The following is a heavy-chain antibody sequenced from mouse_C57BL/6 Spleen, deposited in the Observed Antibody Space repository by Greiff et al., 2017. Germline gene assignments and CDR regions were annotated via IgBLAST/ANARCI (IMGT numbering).Heavy chain of an antibody. CDR1: GYTFTSYW. CDR3: ARSSTVVGDY. D-gene: IGHD1-1*01. J-gene: IGHJ2*01. CDR2: IHPNSGST. V-gene: IGHV1-64*01. Sequence: QVQLQQPGAELVKPGASVKLSCKASGYTFTSYWMHWVKQRPGQGLEWIGMIHPNSGSTNYNEKFKSKATLTVDKSSSTAYMQLSSLTSEDAAVYYCARSSTVVGDYWGQGTTLTVSS.